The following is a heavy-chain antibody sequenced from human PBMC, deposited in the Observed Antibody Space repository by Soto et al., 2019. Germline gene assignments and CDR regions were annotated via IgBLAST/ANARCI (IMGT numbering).Heavy chain of an antibody. D-gene: IGHD5-18*01. CDR3: ARCIQGDYYYGMDV. Sequence: QAQLVQSGAAVKKPGASVKVSCKASGYTFYRHSISWVRQAPGQGLEWRGRINGDYGNTQYAQKFRGRVTMTTDTSTTRVYMELTKLRSDDTAVYYCARCIQGDYYYGMDVWGQGSTVTVSS. V-gene: IGHV1-18*01. CDR2: INGDYGNT. CDR1: GYTFYRHS. J-gene: IGHJ6*02.